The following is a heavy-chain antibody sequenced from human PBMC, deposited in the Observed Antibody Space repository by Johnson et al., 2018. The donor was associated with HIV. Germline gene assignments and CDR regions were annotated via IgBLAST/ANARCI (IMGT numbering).Heavy chain of an antibody. Sequence: VQLVESGGGLVQPGGSLRLSCAASGFTFSSYWMHWVRQGPGKGLVWVSRINGDGRGITYADSVKGRFTISRDNAKNTLYLQMNSLRAEDTAVYYCASFWATGAFAIWGQGTMVTVSS. CDR2: INGDGRGI. J-gene: IGHJ3*02. V-gene: IGHV3-74*02. CDR1: GFTFSSYW. CDR3: ASFWATGAFAI. D-gene: IGHD3-10*01.